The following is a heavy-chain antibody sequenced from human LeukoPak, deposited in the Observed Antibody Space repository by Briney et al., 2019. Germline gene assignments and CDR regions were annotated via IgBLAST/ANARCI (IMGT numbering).Heavy chain of an antibody. CDR2: INPNSGGT. V-gene: IGHV1-2*02. Sequence: GASVKVSCKASGYTFTCYYMHWVRQAPGQGLEWMGWINPNSGGTNYAQKFQGRVTMTRDTSISTAYMELRSLRSDDTAVYYCARDEQWLVRGYYYYYYGMDVWGQGTTVTVSS. J-gene: IGHJ6*02. CDR1: GYTFTCYY. D-gene: IGHD6-19*01. CDR3: ARDEQWLVRGYYYYYYGMDV.